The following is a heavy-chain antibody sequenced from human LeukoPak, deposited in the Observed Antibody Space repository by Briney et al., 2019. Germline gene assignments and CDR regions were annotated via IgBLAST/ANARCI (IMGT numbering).Heavy chain of an antibody. CDR1: GYTFITYY. Sequence: ASVKVSCKASGYTFITYYMHWVRQAPGQGLEWLGIINPSGGSTSYAHKFQGRVTMTTDTSTSTAYMELRSLRSDDTAVYYCARDKDNWNYDGWFDPWGQGTLVTVSS. J-gene: IGHJ5*02. CDR3: ARDKDNWNYDGWFDP. V-gene: IGHV1-46*01. CDR2: INPSGGST. D-gene: IGHD1-7*01.